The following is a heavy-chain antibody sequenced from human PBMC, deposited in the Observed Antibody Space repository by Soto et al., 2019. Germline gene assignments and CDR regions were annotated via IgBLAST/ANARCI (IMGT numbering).Heavy chain of an antibody. CDR2: IFFTGNI. V-gene: IGHV4-39*07. J-gene: IGHJ4*02. CDR3: ARESWAYCGGDCYHFDY. Sequence: ETLCLSGPVSGASLSSISYYGGWIRQPPGKGLEWVGSIFFTGNIYYNPSLKSRVTISVDTSKNQFSLKLSSVTAADTAVYYCARESWAYCGGDCYHFDYWGQGTMVTVS. CDR1: GASLSSISYY. D-gene: IGHD2-21*02.